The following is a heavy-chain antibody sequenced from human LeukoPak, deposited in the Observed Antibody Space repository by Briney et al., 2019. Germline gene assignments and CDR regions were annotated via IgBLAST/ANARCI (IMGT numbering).Heavy chain of an antibody. Sequence: GGSLRLSCAASGFTFSTYWMSWVRQAPGKGLEWVANIKQDGTEKYYVDSVKGRFTISRDNAKNSLYLQMNSLRAEDTAMYYCARDSAGNDYWGQGTLVTVSS. D-gene: IGHD6-13*01. CDR1: GFTFSTYW. CDR3: ARDSAGNDY. CDR2: IKQDGTEK. J-gene: IGHJ4*02. V-gene: IGHV3-7*01.